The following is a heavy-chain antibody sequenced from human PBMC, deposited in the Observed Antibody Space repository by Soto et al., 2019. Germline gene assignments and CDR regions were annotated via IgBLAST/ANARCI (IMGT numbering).Heavy chain of an antibody. J-gene: IGHJ4*02. CDR1: GGSISTGGYY. CDR2: IYYSGST. Sequence: QVQLQESGPGLVKPSQTLSLTCTFSGGSISTGGYYWTWIRQHPGKGLEWIGYIYYSGSTYYTPSLKSRVTISVDTSKNQFSLKLSSVTSEDTAVYYCARGLSVTLFDNWGQGTLVTVSS. CDR3: ARGLSVTLFDN. V-gene: IGHV4-31*03. D-gene: IGHD4-17*01.